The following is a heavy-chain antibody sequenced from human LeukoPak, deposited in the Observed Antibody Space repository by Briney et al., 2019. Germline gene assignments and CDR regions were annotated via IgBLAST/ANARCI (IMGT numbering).Heavy chain of an antibody. J-gene: IGHJ4*02. CDR2: IRSSGSTI. D-gene: IGHD6-19*01. V-gene: IGHV3-48*03. CDR1: GFTFSSYE. CDR3: ARVSRGVAGHFDY. Sequence: GGSLRLSCAASGFTFSSYEMNWVRQAPGKGLEWVSYIRSSGSTIYYADSVKGRFTISRDNAKNSLYLQMNSLRAEDTAVYYCARVSRGVAGHFDYWGQGTLVTVSS.